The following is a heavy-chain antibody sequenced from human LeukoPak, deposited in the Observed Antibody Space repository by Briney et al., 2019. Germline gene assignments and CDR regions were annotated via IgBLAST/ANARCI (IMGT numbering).Heavy chain of an antibody. CDR1: GFTFSSYA. CDR2: ISYDGSNK. D-gene: IGHD2-8*02. J-gene: IGHJ5*02. Sequence: GRSLRLSCAASGFTFSSYAMHWVRQAPGKGLEWVAVISYDGSNKYYADSVKGRFSISRDASKNTLFLQMNSLKAEDTALYYCAKESDTAGLNWFDPWGQGTLVTVSS. V-gene: IGHV3-30-3*01. CDR3: AKESDTAGLNWFDP.